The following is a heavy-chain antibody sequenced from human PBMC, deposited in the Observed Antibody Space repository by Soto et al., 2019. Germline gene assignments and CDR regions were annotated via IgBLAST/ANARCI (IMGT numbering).Heavy chain of an antibody. J-gene: IGHJ4*02. CDR2: IIPIFGTA. CDR3: ARGGPEMATRDYYFDY. V-gene: IGHV1-69*01. Sequence: QVQLVQSGAEVKKPGSSVKVSCKASGGTFSSYAISWVRQAPGQGLEWMGGIIPIFGTANYAQKFQGRVTITADESTSTAYMELSSLRSEDTAMYYCARGGPEMATRDYYFDYWGQGTLVTVSS. CDR1: GGTFSSYA. D-gene: IGHD5-12*01.